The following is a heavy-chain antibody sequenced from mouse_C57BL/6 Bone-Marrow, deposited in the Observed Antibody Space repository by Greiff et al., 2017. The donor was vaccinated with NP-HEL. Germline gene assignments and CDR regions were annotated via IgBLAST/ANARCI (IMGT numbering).Heavy chain of an antibody. CDR2: IDPENGDT. V-gene: IGHV14-4*01. D-gene: IGHD4-1*02. Sequence: VQLKESGAELVRPGASVKLSCTASGFNIKDDYMHWVKQRPEQGLEWIGWIDPENGDTEYASKFQGKATITADTSSNTAYLQLSSLTSEDTAVYYCTTGYNWDGDYWGQGTTLTVSS. CDR3: TTGYNWDGDY. J-gene: IGHJ2*01. CDR1: GFNIKDDY.